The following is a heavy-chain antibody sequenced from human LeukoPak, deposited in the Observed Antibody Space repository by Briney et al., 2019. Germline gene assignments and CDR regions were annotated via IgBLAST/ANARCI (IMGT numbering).Heavy chain of an antibody. CDR1: GGTFNNFG. V-gene: IGHV1-69*04. J-gene: IGHJ4*02. Sequence: ASVKVSCKASGGTFNNFGFSWVRQAPGQGLEWMGRIIPILGIANYAQKFQGRVTITADKSTSTAYMELSSLRSEDTAVYYCASRSHYYGSGSVFDYWGQGTLVTVSS. CDR2: IIPILGIA. D-gene: IGHD3-10*01. CDR3: ASRSHYYGSGSVFDY.